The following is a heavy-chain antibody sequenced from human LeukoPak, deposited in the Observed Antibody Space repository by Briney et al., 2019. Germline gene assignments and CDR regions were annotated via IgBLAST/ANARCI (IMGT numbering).Heavy chain of an antibody. J-gene: IGHJ3*02. Sequence: SETLSLTCAVYGGSFSGYYWSWIRQPPGKGLEWIGEINQSGSTNYNPSLKSRVTISVDTSKNQFSLKLSSVTAADTAVYYCARGHLVSNAFDIWGQGTMVTVSS. CDR1: GGSFSGYY. CDR3: ARGHLVSNAFDI. D-gene: IGHD5/OR15-5a*01. CDR2: INQSGST. V-gene: IGHV4-34*01.